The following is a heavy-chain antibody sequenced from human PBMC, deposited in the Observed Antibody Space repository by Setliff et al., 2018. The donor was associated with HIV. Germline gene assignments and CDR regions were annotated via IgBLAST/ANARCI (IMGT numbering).Heavy chain of an antibody. V-gene: IGHV1-8*02. CDR2: MNPNSGNT. D-gene: IGHD3-22*01. CDR3: ATIRAYYYDSSGQEYFQH. J-gene: IGHJ1*01. Sequence: ASVKVSCKASGYTFTNNFIHWVRQATGQGLEWMGWMNPNSGNTGYAQNFQGRVSMTRNTSITTAYMDLSSLTSEDTAMYYCATIRAYYYDSSGQEYFQHWGHGSLVTVSS. CDR1: GYTFTNNF.